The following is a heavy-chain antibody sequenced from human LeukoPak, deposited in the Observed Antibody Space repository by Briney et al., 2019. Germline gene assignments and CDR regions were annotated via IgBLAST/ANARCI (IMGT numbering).Heavy chain of an antibody. V-gene: IGHV4-31*03. Sequence: SETLSLTCTVSAGSINSGGYFWTWVRQHPGEGLEWIGYIWNSGNSYYNPSLSSRVIISADSSKSTFSLKLSSVTAAVTAVYYCARYHCGSTYCPGVDFYGQGTLVTVSS. CDR1: AGSINSGGYF. D-gene: IGHD2-2*01. CDR2: IWNSGNS. CDR3: ARYHCGSTYCPGVDF. J-gene: IGHJ4*02.